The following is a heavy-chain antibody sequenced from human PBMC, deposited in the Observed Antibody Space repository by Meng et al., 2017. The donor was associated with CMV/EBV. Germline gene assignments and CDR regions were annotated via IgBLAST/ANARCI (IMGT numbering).Heavy chain of an antibody. CDR3: AHRRLPAAIQDNWFDP. Sequence: SGPTLVKPTQTLTLTCTFSGFSLSTSGVGVGWIRQPPGKALEWLALIYRNDDKRYSPSLKSRLTITKDTSKNQVVLTMTNMDPVDTATYYCAHRRLPAAIQDNWFDPWGQGTLVTVSS. V-gene: IGHV2-5*01. CDR2: IYRNDDK. CDR1: GFSLSTSGVG. D-gene: IGHD2-2*02. J-gene: IGHJ5*02.